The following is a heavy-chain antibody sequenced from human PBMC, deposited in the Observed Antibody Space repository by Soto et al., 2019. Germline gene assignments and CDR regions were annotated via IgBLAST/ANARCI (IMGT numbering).Heavy chain of an antibody. CDR1: GGTFNTYP. Sequence: QVHLIQSGAEVKKPGSSVKVSCKAAGGTFNTYPLFWVRQAPGHGLAWMGRIIPMLTMTNSAQQFQSRLTLTADKSTGTAFVEVTSLRSDDTTVYYCSSGSWSGETFDVWGQGKMVTGSS. J-gene: IGHJ3*01. D-gene: IGHD2-21*01. V-gene: IGHV1-69*02. CDR3: SSGSWSGETFDV. CDR2: IIPMLTMT.